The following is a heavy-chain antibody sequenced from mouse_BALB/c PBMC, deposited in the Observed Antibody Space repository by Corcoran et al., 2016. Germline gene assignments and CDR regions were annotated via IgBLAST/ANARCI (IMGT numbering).Heavy chain of an antibody. J-gene: IGHJ4*01. V-gene: IGHV1-18*01. D-gene: IGHD3-3*01. CDR1: GYRFTDYN. CDR2: INPRSGGT. CDR3: AVGMDY. Sequence: EVLLQQSGPELVKPGASVKIPCKASGYRFTDYNLDWVRQSHGKSLEWIGDINPRSGGTSYNQKFKGKATLTVDKSSSTAYMELLSLTSEESAVYYCAVGMDYWGQGTSVTVSS.